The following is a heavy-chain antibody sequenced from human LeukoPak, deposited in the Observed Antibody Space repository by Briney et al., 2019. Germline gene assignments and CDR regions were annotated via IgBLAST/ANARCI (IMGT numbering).Heavy chain of an antibody. CDR3: ATGSYPPVPGFYY. CDR2: FDTEDGDT. Sequence: ASLKLSCTVSGYTLTEFSMNWVRQAPGKGLEWMGGFDTEDGDTIYAHKLQGRVTMTEDTSTDTAYLQLSSLRSEDTAVYYCATGSYPPVPGFYYWGRGTLVTVSS. J-gene: IGHJ4*02. D-gene: IGHD6-6*01. V-gene: IGHV1-24*01. CDR1: GYTLTEFS.